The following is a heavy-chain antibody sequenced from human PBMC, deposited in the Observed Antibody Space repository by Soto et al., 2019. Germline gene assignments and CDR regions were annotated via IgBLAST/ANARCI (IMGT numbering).Heavy chain of an antibody. J-gene: IGHJ6*02. Sequence: ASVKVSCKASGYTFTSYYMHWVRQAPGQGLEWMGIINPSGGSTSYAQKFQGRVTMTRDTSTSTVYMELSSLRSEDTAVYYCARDATVTASLYYYYYGMDVRGQGTTVTVSS. V-gene: IGHV1-46*01. CDR3: ARDATVTASLYYYYYGMDV. CDR2: INPSGGST. CDR1: GYTFTSYY. D-gene: IGHD4-17*01.